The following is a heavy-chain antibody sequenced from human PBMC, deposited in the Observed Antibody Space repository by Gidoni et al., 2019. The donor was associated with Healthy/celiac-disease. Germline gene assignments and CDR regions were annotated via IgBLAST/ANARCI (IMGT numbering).Heavy chain of an antibody. V-gene: IGHV3-15*01. J-gene: IGHJ5*02. CDR3: TTATYYYDSSGYYLFDP. CDR1: GFTFSNAW. CDR2: IKSKTDGGTT. D-gene: IGHD3-22*01. Sequence: EVQLVESGGGLVKPGGSLRLSCAASGFTFSNAWMSWVRQAPGKGLEWVGRIKSKTDGGTTDYAAPVKGRFTISRDDSKNTLYLQMNSLKTEDTAVYYCTTATYYYDSSGYYLFDPWGQGTLVTVSS.